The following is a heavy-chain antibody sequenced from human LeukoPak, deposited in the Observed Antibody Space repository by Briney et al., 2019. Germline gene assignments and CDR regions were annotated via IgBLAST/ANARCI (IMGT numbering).Heavy chain of an antibody. CDR3: ARDQRNWNYGEDYYYYYMDV. J-gene: IGHJ6*03. Sequence: PSETLSLTCTVSGGSISSYYWSWIRQPPGKGLEWIGYIYYSGSTNYNPSLKSRVTISADTSKNQFSLKLSSVTAADTAVYYCARDQRNWNYGEDYYYYYMDVWGKGTTVTVSS. CDR1: GGSISSYY. D-gene: IGHD1-7*01. V-gene: IGHV4-59*01. CDR2: IYYSGST.